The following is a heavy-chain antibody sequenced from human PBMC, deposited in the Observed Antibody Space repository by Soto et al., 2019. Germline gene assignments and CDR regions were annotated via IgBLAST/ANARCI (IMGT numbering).Heavy chain of an antibody. CDR2: INAGNGNT. J-gene: IGHJ6*02. CDR1: GYTFTSYA. Sequence: ASVKVSCKASGYTFTSYAMHWVRQAPGQRLEWMGWINAGNGNTKHSQKLQGRVTITRDTSASTAYMELSRLRSDDTAVYYCARAHGYSGHDAKDKRYGMGYYYGMDVWGQGTTVTVSS. V-gene: IGHV1-3*01. CDR3: ARAHGYSGHDAKDKRYGMGYYYGMDV. D-gene: IGHD5-12*01.